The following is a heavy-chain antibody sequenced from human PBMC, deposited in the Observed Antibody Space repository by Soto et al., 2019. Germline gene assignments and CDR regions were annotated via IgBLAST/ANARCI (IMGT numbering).Heavy chain of an antibody. D-gene: IGHD4-17*01. Sequence: ASVKVSCKASGYTFTSYYMHWVRQAPGQGLEWMGIINPSGGSTSYAQKFQGRVTMTRDTSTGPVYMELRSLRSEDTAVYYCAREYYGGNSVLGHWGQGTLVTVSS. J-gene: IGHJ4*02. V-gene: IGHV1-46*01. CDR3: AREYYGGNSVLGH. CDR2: INPSGGST. CDR1: GYTFTSYY.